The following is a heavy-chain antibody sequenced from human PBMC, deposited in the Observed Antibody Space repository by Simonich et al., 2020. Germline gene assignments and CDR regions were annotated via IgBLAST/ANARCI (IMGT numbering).Heavy chain of an antibody. CDR2: INPNSGGT. CDR3: ARSPRGELGDFDY. J-gene: IGHJ4*02. CDR1: GYTFTGYY. Sequence: QVQLVPSGAEVKKPGASVKVSCKASGYTFTGYYMHWVRQAPGQGLGWMGWINPNSGGTNYAQKFQGRVTMTRDTAISTAYMELSRLRSDDAAVYYCARSPRGELGDFDYWGQGTLVTVSS. V-gene: IGHV1-2*02. D-gene: IGHD7-27*01.